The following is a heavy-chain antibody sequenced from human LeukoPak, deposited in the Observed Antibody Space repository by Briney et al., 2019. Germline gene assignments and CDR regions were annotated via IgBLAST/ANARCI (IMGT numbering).Heavy chain of an antibody. D-gene: IGHD2-21*01. Sequence: GGSLRLSCAASGFTVSNNYMTWVRQAPGKGLEWVSLYSGGSTYYADSVEGRFTISRDNSKNTVYLQMNSLRAEDTAVYYCARNIPVTRWGYWGQGTLVTVSS. J-gene: IGHJ4*02. CDR1: GFTVSNNY. V-gene: IGHV3-66*01. CDR2: YSGGST. CDR3: ARNIPVTRWGY.